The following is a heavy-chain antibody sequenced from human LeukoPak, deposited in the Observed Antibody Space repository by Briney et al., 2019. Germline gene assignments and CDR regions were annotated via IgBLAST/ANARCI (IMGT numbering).Heavy chain of an antibody. Sequence: SETLSLTCTVSGGSISSSSYYWGWIRQPPGKGLEWVGSIYYSGSTYYNPSLKSRVTISVDTSKNQFSLKLSSVTAADTAVYYCARVITFGGVIVPTQRDYWGQGTLVTVSS. D-gene: IGHD3-16*02. CDR2: IYYSGST. V-gene: IGHV4-39*07. J-gene: IGHJ4*02. CDR3: ARVITFGGVIVPTQRDY. CDR1: GGSISSSSYY.